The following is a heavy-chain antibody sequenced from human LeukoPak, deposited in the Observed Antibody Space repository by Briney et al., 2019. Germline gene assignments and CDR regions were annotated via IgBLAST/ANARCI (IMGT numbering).Heavy chain of an antibody. CDR1: GDSVSSNSAA. CDR2: TYYRSKWYN. D-gene: IGHD3-16*02. J-gene: IGHJ4*02. Sequence: SQTLSLTCDISGDSVSSNSAAWNWIRQSPSRGLEWLGRTYYRSKWYNDYAVSVKSRITINPDTSKNQFSLKLSSVTAADTAVYYCARGRRYDYVWGSYRLYYFDYWGQGTLVTVSS. CDR3: ARGRRYDYVWGSYRLYYFDY. V-gene: IGHV6-1*01.